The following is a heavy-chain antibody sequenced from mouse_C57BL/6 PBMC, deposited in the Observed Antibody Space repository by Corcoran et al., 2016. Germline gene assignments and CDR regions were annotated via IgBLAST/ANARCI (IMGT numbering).Heavy chain of an antibody. D-gene: IGHD1-1*01. V-gene: IGHV1-19*01. Sequence: EVQLQQSGPVLVKPGASVKMSCKASGYTFTDYYMNWVKQRHGKSLEWIGDINPYNGGTSYNQKFKGKATLTVDKSSSTAYMQLNSLTSEDSAVYYGARDYGSSCDYCDYGGQGTTLTVSS. J-gene: IGHJ2*01. CDR2: INPYNGGT. CDR3: ARDYGSSCDYCDY. CDR1: GYTFTDYY.